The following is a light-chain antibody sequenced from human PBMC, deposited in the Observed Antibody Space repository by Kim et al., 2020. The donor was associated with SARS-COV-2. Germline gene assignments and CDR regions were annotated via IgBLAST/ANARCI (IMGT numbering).Light chain of an antibody. Sequence: SQGEMATLSGGAGQSVSSTFLAWFQQKPGQAPRLLIYGASNRATGIPDRFSGSGSGTDFTLTISRLEPEDFVVYFCHQYGTSPYTFGQGTKLEI. J-gene: IGKJ2*01. V-gene: IGKV3-20*01. CDR3: HQYGTSPYT. CDR2: GAS. CDR1: QSVSSTF.